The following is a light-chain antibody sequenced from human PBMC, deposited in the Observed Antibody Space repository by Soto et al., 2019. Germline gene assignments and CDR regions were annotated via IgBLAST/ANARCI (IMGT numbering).Light chain of an antibody. CDR1: QGIDRW. CDR3: QQYNSYPWT. Sequence: DIQMTQSPSSLSASVGDRVTITCRASQGIDRWLAWYQQKPGKAPKVLIYAASSLRSGVPSRFSGSGSGTDFSLKLSSLQPEDLATYYCQQYNSYPWTFGQGTKVDIK. CDR2: AAS. J-gene: IGKJ1*01. V-gene: IGKV1D-16*01.